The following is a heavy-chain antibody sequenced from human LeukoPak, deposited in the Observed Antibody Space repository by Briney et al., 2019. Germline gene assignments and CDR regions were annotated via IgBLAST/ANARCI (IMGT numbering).Heavy chain of an antibody. V-gene: IGHV1-2*04. CDR1: GYTFTVKF. Sequence: ASVKASCKTSGYTFTVKFLHWLRQAPGQGLEWMAGIEPNSGGAVYGQNFRGWVTVTRDTSVSTAYMELSRLRSDDTAVYYCAVENFYDRSGYSKAFDYWGQGTLVTVSS. CDR3: AVENFYDRSGYSKAFDY. CDR2: IEPNSGGA. D-gene: IGHD3-22*01. J-gene: IGHJ4*02.